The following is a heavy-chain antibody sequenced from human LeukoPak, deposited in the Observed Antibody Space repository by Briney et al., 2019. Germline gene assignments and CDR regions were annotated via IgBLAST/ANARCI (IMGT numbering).Heavy chain of an antibody. Sequence: PGGSLRLSCAASGNYWMHWVRQAPGKGLVWVSHINSDGSWTSYADSVKGRFTIPKDNAKNTVYLQTNNLRAEDTAVYYCVSFYETYWGRGTLVTVSS. D-gene: IGHD2-2*01. CDR3: VSFYETY. J-gene: IGHJ4*02. V-gene: IGHV3-74*01. CDR2: INSDGSWT. CDR1: GNYW.